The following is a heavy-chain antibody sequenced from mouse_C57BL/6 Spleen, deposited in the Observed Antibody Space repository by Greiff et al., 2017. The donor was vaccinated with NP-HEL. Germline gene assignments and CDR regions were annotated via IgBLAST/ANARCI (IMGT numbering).Heavy chain of an antibody. D-gene: IGHD1-1*01. Sequence: EVKVVESGGGLVKPGGSLKLSCAASGFTFSDYGMHWVRQAPEKGLEWVAYISSGSSIIYYADTVKGRFTISRDNAKNTLFLQMTSLRSEDTAMYYCARGITTVVATDYAMDYWGQGTSVTVSS. CDR2: ISSGSSII. V-gene: IGHV5-17*01. J-gene: IGHJ4*01. CDR3: ARGITTVVATDYAMDY. CDR1: GFTFSDYG.